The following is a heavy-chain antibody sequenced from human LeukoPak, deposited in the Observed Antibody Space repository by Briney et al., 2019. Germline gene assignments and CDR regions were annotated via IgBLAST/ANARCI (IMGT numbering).Heavy chain of an antibody. D-gene: IGHD3-16*01. CDR3: ASADFIYAHPYLIGP. V-gene: IGHV1-2*02. CDR1: GYSFTDYY. Sequence: ASVGVSCKTSGYSFTDYYIHWVRQAPGQGLEWMGWINTKSGRTSSARKFQGRVTMTRDPSITTVYMYMDWLTSDDTAMDFSASADFIYAHPYLIGPWGQGTLVTVSS. J-gene: IGHJ5*02. CDR2: INTKSGRT.